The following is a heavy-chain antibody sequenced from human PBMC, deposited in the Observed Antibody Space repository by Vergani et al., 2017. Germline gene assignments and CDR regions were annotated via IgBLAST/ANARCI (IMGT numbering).Heavy chain of an antibody. Sequence: QVQLQESGPGLVKPSETLSLTCTVSGGSISSYYWSWIRQPPGKGLEWIGYIYYSGSTHYNPSLKSRVTISVDTSKNQFSLKLSSVTAADTAVYYCARATRPLKYYYYMDVWGKGTTVTVSS. CDR2: IYYSGST. J-gene: IGHJ6*03. CDR3: ARATRPLKYYYYMDV. V-gene: IGHV4-59*01. CDR1: GGSISSYY.